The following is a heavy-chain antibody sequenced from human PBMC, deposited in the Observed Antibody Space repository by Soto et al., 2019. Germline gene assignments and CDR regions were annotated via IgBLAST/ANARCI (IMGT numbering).Heavy chain of an antibody. CDR2: INAGNGNT. J-gene: IGHJ4*02. D-gene: IGHD5-12*01. CDR1: GYTFTSYA. CDR3: AREGVVATIGY. V-gene: IGHV1-3*01. Sequence: QVQLVQSGAEVKKPGASVKVSCKASGYTFTSYAMHWVRQAPGQRLEWMVWINAGNGNTKYSQKFQGRVTITRDTSASTAYMELSSLRSEDTAVDYCAREGVVATIGYWGQETLVTVSS.